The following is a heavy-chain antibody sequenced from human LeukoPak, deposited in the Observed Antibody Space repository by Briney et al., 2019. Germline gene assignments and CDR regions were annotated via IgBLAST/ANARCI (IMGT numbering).Heavy chain of an antibody. J-gene: IGHJ5*02. D-gene: IGHD4-23*01. CDR2: INPSGDTT. CDR3: ARDNSRNSRGWWFDP. V-gene: IGHV1-46*03. Sequence: ASVKVSCKASGYTFTNHYMHWVRQAPGQGLEWMGIINPSGDTTSYAQKFQGRVTMTRDTSTGTVYMELTSLRSEDTAVYYCARDNSRNSRGWWFDPWGQGTLVTVSS. CDR1: GYTFTNHY.